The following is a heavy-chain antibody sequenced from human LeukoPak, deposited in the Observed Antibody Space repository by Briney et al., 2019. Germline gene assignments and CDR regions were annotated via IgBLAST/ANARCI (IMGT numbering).Heavy chain of an antibody. D-gene: IGHD4-11*01. CDR1: GFIFTDYG. CDR3: AKDAQRGFDYSNSFQY. J-gene: IGHJ4*02. V-gene: IGHV3-33*06. Sequence: PGGSLRLSCAAPGFIFTDYGFHWVRQAPGKGLEWVAAIWSDATNMYYANSVKGRFFIQRDDYQNTVYLELSSLRADDTAVYYCAKDAQRGFDYSNSFQYWGQGSLVTVSS. CDR2: IWSDATNM.